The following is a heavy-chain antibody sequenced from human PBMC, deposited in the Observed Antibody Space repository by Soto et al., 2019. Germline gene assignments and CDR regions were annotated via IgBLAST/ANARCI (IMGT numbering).Heavy chain of an antibody. CDR3: ARGKNKIAARRLFDY. Sequence: PSETLSLTCAVYGGSLSGYYWSWIRQPPGKGLEWIGEINHSGSTNYNPSLKSRVTISVDTSKNQFSLKLSSVTAADTAVYYCARGKNKIAARRLFDYWGQGTLVTVSS. CDR2: INHSGST. J-gene: IGHJ4*02. V-gene: IGHV4-34*01. CDR1: GGSLSGYY. D-gene: IGHD6-6*01.